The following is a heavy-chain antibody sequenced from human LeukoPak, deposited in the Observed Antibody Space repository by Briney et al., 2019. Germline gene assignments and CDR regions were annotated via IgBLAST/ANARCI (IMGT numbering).Heavy chain of an antibody. CDR1: GGSFSGYY. CDR3: ATSGGEPYYYYYMDV. Sequence: SETLSLTCAVYGGSFSGYYWSWIRQPPGKGLEWIGYIYYSGSTNYNPSLKSRVTISVDTSKNQFSLKLSSVTAADTAVYYCATSGGEPYYYYYMDVWGKGTTVTISS. V-gene: IGHV4-59*01. CDR2: IYYSGST. D-gene: IGHD2-15*01. J-gene: IGHJ6*03.